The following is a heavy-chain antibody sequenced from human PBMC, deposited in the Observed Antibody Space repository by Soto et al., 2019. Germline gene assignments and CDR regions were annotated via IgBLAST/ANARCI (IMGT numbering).Heavy chain of an antibody. CDR1: GFTFSSYA. CDR2: ISYDGSNK. CDR3: ARAARSGWYPKY. D-gene: IGHD6-19*01. Sequence: QVQLVESGGGVVQPGRSLRLSCAASGFTFSSYAMHWVRQAPGKGLEWVAVISYDGSNKYYADSVKGRFTISRDNSKNTLYLQMNSLRAEDTAVYYCARAARSGWYPKYWGQGTLVTVSS. V-gene: IGHV3-30-3*01. J-gene: IGHJ4*02.